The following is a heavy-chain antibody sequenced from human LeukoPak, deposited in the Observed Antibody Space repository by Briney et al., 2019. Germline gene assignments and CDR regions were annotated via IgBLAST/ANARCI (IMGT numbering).Heavy chain of an antibody. D-gene: IGHD1-1*01. CDR1: GYTFTGYY. CDR2: INPNSGGT. Sequence: ASVKVSCTASGYTFTGYYMHWVRQAPGQGLEWMGWINPNSGGTNYAQKFQGRVTMTRDTSISTAYMELSRLRSDDTAVYYCASVAYDWNDVGDYFDYWGQGTLVTVSS. J-gene: IGHJ4*02. V-gene: IGHV1-2*02. CDR3: ASVAYDWNDVGDYFDY.